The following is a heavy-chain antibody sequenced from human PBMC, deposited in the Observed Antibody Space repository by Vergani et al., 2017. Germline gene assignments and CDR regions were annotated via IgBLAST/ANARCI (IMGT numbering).Heavy chain of an antibody. Sequence: QVQLQESGPGLVKPSETLSLTCTVSGAAIKDFYWSWFRQPPGKGLEWIGYVYYTGSTTYNPSLKSRVTISVDTSNNQFSLRMTSLTAADTAVYYCARDNALRWLQRNAFDIWGQGTMVTVSS. CDR2: VYYTGST. V-gene: IGHV4-59*01. CDR3: ARDNALRWLQRNAFDI. CDR1: GAAIKDFY. D-gene: IGHD5-24*01. J-gene: IGHJ3*02.